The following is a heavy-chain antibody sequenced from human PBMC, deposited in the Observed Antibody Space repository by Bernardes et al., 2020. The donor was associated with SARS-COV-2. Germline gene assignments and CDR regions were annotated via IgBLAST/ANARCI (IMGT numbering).Heavy chain of an antibody. V-gene: IGHV4-39*01. CDR2: IYYSGNT. CDR3: ATRLEASGGFDY. D-gene: IGHD3-10*01. J-gene: IGHJ4*02. Sequence: SETLSLTCTVSGGSISSNTYYWGWIRQPPGKGLEWIGSIYYSGNTNYNPSLKSRVTMSVDTSKSQFALRLTSVTAEDPATYYCATRLEASGGFDYWGQGTRVTVSS. CDR1: GGSISSNTYY.